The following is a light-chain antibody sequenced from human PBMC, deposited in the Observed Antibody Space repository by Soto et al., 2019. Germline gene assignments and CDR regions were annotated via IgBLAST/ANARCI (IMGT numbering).Light chain of an antibody. CDR1: SANIVTNYD. Sequence: QSVLTQPPSVSGAPGQRVTISCTGSSANIVTNYDVHWYQHLPGTAPKLLIYANSNRPSGVPDRFSGSKSGTSASLAITGLQAEDEADYYCQSYDSSLSGVVFGGGTKLTVL. J-gene: IGLJ2*01. CDR3: QSYDSSLSGVV. V-gene: IGLV1-40*01. CDR2: ANS.